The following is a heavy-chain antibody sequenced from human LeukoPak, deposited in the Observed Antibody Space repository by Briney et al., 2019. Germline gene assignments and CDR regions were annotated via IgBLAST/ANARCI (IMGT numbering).Heavy chain of an antibody. J-gene: IGHJ4*02. V-gene: IGHV3-43*02. D-gene: IGHD6-19*01. CDR1: GFMFHDYA. CDR3: ARESESSGWYDY. Sequence: GRSLRLSCAAPGFMFHDYAIHWVRQVPGKGLEWVSLISGDGGSTFYADSVKGRFTISRDNSKNSLYLQMNSLRSDDTALYYCARESESSGWYDYWGQGTLVTISS. CDR2: ISGDGGST.